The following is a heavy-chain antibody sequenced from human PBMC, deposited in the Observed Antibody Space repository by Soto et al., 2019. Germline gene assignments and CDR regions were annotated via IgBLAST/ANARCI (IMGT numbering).Heavy chain of an antibody. V-gene: IGHV4-59*01. Sequence: PSETLSLTCTVSCGSISSYYWSWIRQPPGKGLEWIGYIYYSGSTNYNPSLKSRVTISVDTSKNQFSLKLSSVTAADTAVYYCARVVGYYYDSSGYPSGWFDPWGQGTLVTVSS. D-gene: IGHD3-22*01. CDR1: CGSISSYY. CDR2: IYYSGST. J-gene: IGHJ5*02. CDR3: ARVVGYYYDSSGYPSGWFDP.